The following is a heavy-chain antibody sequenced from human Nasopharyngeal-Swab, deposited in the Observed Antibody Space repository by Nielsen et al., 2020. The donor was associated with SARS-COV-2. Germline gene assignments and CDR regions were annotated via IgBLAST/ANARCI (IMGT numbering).Heavy chain of an antibody. V-gene: IGHV3-48*02. D-gene: IGHD3-22*01. CDR1: GFTFSSYS. CDR2: ISSSSSTI. CDR3: ARDKVVVIKGDDAFDI. Sequence: GESLKISCAASGFTFSSYSMNWVRQAPGKGLEWVSYISSSSSTIYYADSVKGRFTISRDNAKNSLYLQMNSLRDEDTAVYYCARDKVVVIKGDDAFDIWGQGTMATVSS. J-gene: IGHJ3*02.